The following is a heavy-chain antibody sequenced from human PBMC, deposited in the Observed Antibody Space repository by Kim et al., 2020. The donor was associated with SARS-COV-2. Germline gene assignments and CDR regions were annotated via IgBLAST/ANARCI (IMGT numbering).Heavy chain of an antibody. CDR3: ARKGYCSSTSCHDFDY. D-gene: IGHD2-2*01. CDR1: GYSFTSYW. J-gene: IGHJ4*02. V-gene: IGHV5-10-1*01. Sequence: GESLKISCKGSGYSFTSYWISWVRQMPGKGLEWMGRIDPSDSYTNYSPSFQGHVTISADKSISTAYLQWSSLKASDTAMYYCARKGYCSSTSCHDFDYWGQGTLVTVSS. CDR2: IDPSDSYT.